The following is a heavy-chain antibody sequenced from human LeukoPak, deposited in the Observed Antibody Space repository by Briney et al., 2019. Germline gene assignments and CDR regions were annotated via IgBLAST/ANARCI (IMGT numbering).Heavy chain of an antibody. D-gene: IGHD6-19*01. CDR2: ISPSGGNT. Sequence: GGSLRLSCAGSGFIFAGYTMNWVRQAPGKGLQWLAYISPSGGNTLYADSVKGRFTISRDNVKNVVYLQMNSLTPEDTALYYCARWKSGWPKGAFDILGQGTMVTVTS. CDR1: GFIFAGYT. CDR3: ARWKSGWPKGAFDI. J-gene: IGHJ3*02. V-gene: IGHV3-48*01.